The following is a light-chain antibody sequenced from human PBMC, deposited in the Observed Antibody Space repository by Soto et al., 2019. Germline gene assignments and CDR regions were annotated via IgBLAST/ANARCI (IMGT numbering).Light chain of an antibody. CDR3: QQYNTWPT. J-gene: IGKJ1*01. CDR2: GAS. Sequence: EIVMTQSPATLSVSPGERATLSCRASQSVSSNLAWYQQKPGQAPRLLIYGASTRATGIPARFSGSGSGTEFTLTISSLQSEDFAVYYCQQYNTWPTFGQGT. CDR1: QSVSSN. V-gene: IGKV3-15*01.